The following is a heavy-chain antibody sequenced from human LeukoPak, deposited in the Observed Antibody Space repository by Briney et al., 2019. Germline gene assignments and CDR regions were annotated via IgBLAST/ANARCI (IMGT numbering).Heavy chain of an antibody. J-gene: IGHJ3*02. CDR1: GYTFTGYY. Sequence: GASVKVSCKASGYTFTGYYMHWVRQAPGQGLEWMGWINPNSGGTNYAQKFQGRVTMTRDTSISTAYMELSRLRSDDTAVYYCARGLVVVPAALVDIWGQGTMVTVSS. V-gene: IGHV1-2*02. CDR2: INPNSGGT. D-gene: IGHD2-2*01. CDR3: ARGLVVVPAALVDI.